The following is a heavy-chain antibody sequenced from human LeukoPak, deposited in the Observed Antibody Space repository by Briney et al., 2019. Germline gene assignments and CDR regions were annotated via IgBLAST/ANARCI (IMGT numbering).Heavy chain of an antibody. D-gene: IGHD6-13*01. CDR2: IIPIFGTA. CDR1: GGTFSSYA. Sequence: SVKVSCKASGGTFSSYAISWVRQAPGQGLEWMGRIIPIFGTANYAQKFQGRVTITTDESTSTAYMELSSLRSEDTAVYYCARGLLMTQYSSSWYFDYWGQGTLVTVSS. CDR3: ARGLLMTQYSSSWYFDY. J-gene: IGHJ4*02. V-gene: IGHV1-69*05.